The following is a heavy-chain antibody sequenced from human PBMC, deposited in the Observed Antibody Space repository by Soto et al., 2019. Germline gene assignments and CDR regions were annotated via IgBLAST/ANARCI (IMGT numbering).Heavy chain of an antibody. CDR3: AKDAGLAVAGRGVFDY. V-gene: IGHV3-23*01. CDR2: LSVSGSR. D-gene: IGHD6-19*01. Sequence: GGSLRLSCGSSGFIFIDYTMSWVRQAPGKGLEWVSGLSVSGSRYYADSVKGRFTVSRDNSKNTLYLQMNSLRADDTAVYYCAKDAGLAVAGRGVFDYWGQGTVVTVSS. J-gene: IGHJ4*02. CDR1: GFIFIDYT.